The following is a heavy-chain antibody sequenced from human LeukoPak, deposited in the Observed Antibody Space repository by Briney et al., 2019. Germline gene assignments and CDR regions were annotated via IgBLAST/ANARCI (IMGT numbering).Heavy chain of an antibody. V-gene: IGHV1-2*02. CDR2: INPNSGGT. CDR3: ARGYSYGDWIVDY. J-gene: IGHJ4*02. Sequence: ASVKVSCKASGYTFTGYYMHWVRQAPGQGLEWMGWINPNSGGTNYAQKFQGRVTMTWDTSISTAYMELSRLRSDDTAVYYCARGYSYGDWIVDYWGQGTLVTVSS. CDR1: GYTFTGYY. D-gene: IGHD5-18*01.